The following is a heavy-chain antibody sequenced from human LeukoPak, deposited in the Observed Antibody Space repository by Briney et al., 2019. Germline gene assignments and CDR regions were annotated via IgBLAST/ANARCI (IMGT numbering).Heavy chain of an antibody. Sequence: PSETLSLTCAVYGGSFSGYYWSWIRQPPGKGLEWIGEINHSGSTNYNPSLKSRVTISVATSKTQFSLKLSSVTAADTAVYYCARIEGYDFWSGYYTGSWFDPWGQGTLVTVSS. CDR1: GGSFSGYY. J-gene: IGHJ5*02. CDR2: INHSGST. D-gene: IGHD3-3*01. CDR3: ARIEGYDFWSGYYTGSWFDP. V-gene: IGHV4-34*01.